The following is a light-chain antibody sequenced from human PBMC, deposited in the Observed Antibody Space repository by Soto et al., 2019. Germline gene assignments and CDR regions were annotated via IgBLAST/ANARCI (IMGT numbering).Light chain of an antibody. Sequence: ERVMTQSPATLSVSPGERATLSCRASQSVGSNLAWYQQKPGQAPRLLIYGTSSRATGLPDRFSGSGSGTDFPLTISRQAPEDFAVFYCQQYGSSITFGQGTRLEI. CDR2: GTS. J-gene: IGKJ5*01. V-gene: IGKV3-20*01. CDR3: QQYGSSIT. CDR1: QSVGSN.